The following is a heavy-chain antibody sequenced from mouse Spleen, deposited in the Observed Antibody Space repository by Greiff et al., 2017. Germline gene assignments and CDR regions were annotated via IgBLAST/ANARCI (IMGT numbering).Heavy chain of an antibody. CDR2: IDPETGGT. J-gene: IGHJ2*01. CDR3: TRGYSNSFFDY. V-gene: IGHV1-15*01. Sequence: QVQLKQSGAELVRPGASVTLSCKASGYTFTDYEMHWVKQTPVHGLEWIGAIDPETGGTAYNQKFKGKAILTADKSSSTAYMELRSLTSEDSAVYYCTRGYSNSFFDYWGQGTTLTVSS. CDR1: GYTFTDYE. D-gene: IGHD2-5*01.